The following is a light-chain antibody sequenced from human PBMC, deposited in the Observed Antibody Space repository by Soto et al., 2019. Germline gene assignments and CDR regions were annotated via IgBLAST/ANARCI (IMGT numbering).Light chain of an antibody. CDR3: QSYDSSLSRV. J-gene: IGLJ1*01. CDR1: SSNIGAGYD. CDR2: GNT. Sequence: QPVLTQSPSESGAPGQRVTISCTGSSSNIGAGYDVHWYQQLPGTAPKLLIYGNTNRPSGVPDRFSASKSGTSASLAITGLQAEDEADYYCQSYDSSLSRVFGTGTKLTVL. V-gene: IGLV1-40*01.